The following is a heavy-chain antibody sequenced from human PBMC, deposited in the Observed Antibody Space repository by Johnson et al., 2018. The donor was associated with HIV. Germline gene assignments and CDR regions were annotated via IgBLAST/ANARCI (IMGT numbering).Heavy chain of an antibody. J-gene: IGHJ3*02. D-gene: IGHD4-17*01. V-gene: IGHV3-66*02. CDR1: GFTVSSNY. CDR2: IYSGGST. CDR3: AREFLYGDYQDAFDI. Sequence: VQLVESGGGVVQPGGSLRLSCAASGFTVSSNYMSWVRQAPGKGLEWVSVIYSGGSTYYADSVKGRFTISRDNSKNTLYLQRNSLRAEDTAVYYCAREFLYGDYQDAFDIWGQGTMVTVSS.